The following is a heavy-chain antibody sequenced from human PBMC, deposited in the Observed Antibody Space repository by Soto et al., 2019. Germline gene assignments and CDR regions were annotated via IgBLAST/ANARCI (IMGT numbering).Heavy chain of an antibody. J-gene: IGHJ3*02. V-gene: IGHV1-3*01. CDR2: INAGNGNT. D-gene: IGHD5-12*01. Sequence: TFTSYAMHWVRQAPGQRLEWMGWINAGNGNTKYSQKFQGRVTITRDTSASTAYMELSSLRSEDTAVYYCARDRSGYDFHIWGQGTMVTVSS. CDR3: ARDRSGYDFHI. CDR1: TFTSYA.